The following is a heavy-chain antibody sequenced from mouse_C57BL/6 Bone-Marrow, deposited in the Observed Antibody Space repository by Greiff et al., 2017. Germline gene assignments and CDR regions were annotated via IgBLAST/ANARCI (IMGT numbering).Heavy chain of an antibody. CDR1: GFSLTSYA. CDR3: ARKGDYSNWAMDY. CDR2: IWTGGGT. Sequence: VQLQESGPGLVAPSQSLSITCTVSGFSLTSYAISWVRQPPGKGLEWLGVIWTGGGTHYNSALNSRLSISKDNSKSQVFLKMNSLQTDDTARYYCARKGDYSNWAMDYWGQGTSVTVSS. D-gene: IGHD2-5*01. J-gene: IGHJ4*01. V-gene: IGHV2-9-1*01.